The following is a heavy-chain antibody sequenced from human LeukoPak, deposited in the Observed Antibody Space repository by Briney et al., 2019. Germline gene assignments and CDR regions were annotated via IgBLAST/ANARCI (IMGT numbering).Heavy chain of an antibody. J-gene: IGHJ4*02. CDR2: ISGSGGST. D-gene: IGHD6-13*01. Sequence: GGSLRLSCAASGFTFSSYAMSWVRQAPGKGLEWVSAISGSGGSTYYADSVKGRFTISRDNSKNTLYLQMNSLRAEDTAVYYCAKGRTEQQLVRPSDYWGQGTLVTVSS. CDR3: AKGRTEQQLVRPSDY. V-gene: IGHV3-23*01. CDR1: GFTFSSYA.